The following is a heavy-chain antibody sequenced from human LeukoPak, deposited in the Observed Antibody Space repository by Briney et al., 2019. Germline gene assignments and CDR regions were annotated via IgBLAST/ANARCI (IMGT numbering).Heavy chain of an antibody. CDR1: GFTFSSYW. D-gene: IGHD6-13*01. V-gene: IGHV3-74*01. Sequence: GGSLRLSCAASGFTFSSYWVHWVRQAPGKGLVWVSRINSDGSSTSYADSVKGRFTISRDNAKNSLYLQMNSLRAEDTAVYYCARSSIAVAGHLDYWGQGTLVTVSS. CDR3: ARSSIAVAGHLDY. J-gene: IGHJ4*02. CDR2: INSDGSST.